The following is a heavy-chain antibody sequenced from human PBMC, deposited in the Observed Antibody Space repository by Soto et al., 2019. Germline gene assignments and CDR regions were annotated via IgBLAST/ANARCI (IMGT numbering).Heavy chain of an antibody. Sequence: QVQLQESGPGLVKPSETLSLTCTVSGGSFKSGSYSWSWIRQPPGKGLEWIGYVYHTGRTSYNPSLKIRVSISMDTSKNQFSLNLDSVTAADTAVYFCARYFAYFDSWCQGTLVTVSS. D-gene: IGHD3-9*01. CDR3: ARYFAYFDS. CDR2: VYHTGRT. V-gene: IGHV4-61*01. J-gene: IGHJ4*02. CDR1: GGSFKSGSYS.